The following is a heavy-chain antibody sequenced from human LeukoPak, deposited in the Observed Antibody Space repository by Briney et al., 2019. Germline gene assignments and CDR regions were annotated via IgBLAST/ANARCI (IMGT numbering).Heavy chain of an antibody. V-gene: IGHV4-39*07. D-gene: IGHD4-11*01. CDR2: IYYSGST. J-gene: IGHJ3*02. Sequence: SETLSLTCTVSGGSISSSSYYWGWLRQPPGKGLEWIGSIYYSGSTYYNPSLKSRVTISVDTSKNQFSLKLSSVTAADTAVYYCASRVTTTSGHAFDIWGQGTMVTVSS. CDR1: GGSISSSSYY. CDR3: ASRVTTTSGHAFDI.